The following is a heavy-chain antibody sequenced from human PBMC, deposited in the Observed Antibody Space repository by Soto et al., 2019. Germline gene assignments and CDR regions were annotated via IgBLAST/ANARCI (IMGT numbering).Heavy chain of an antibody. CDR2: ISGSGGST. Sequence: GGSLRLSCAASGFTFSSYAMRWVRQAPGKGLEWVSAISGSGGSTYYADSVKGRFTISRDNSKNTLYLQMNSLRAEDTAVYYCAKVRDYCDSSGSDFWGQGTLVTVSS. CDR3: AKVRDYCDSSGSDF. CDR1: GFTFSSYA. V-gene: IGHV3-23*01. J-gene: IGHJ4*02. D-gene: IGHD3-22*01.